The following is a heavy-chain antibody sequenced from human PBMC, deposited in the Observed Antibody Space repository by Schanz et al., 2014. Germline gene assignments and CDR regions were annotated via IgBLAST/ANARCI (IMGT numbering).Heavy chain of an antibody. J-gene: IGHJ4*02. CDR2: IGGSGDST. CDR1: GFTFSNHA. Sequence: EVQLLESGGGLVQPGGSLRLSCAASGFTFSNHALSWVRQAPGKGLEWVSGIGGSGDSTHYADSVKGRFIISRDNSKNTLYLQVNSLRAEDTAVYYCAKVAPAATYLDSWGLGTLVTVSS. D-gene: IGHD2-2*01. V-gene: IGHV3-23*01. CDR3: AKVAPAATYLDS.